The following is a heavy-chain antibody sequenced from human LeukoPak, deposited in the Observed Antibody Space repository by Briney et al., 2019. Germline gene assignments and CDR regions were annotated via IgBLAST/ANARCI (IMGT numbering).Heavy chain of an antibody. CDR2: ISSSSGTI. V-gene: IGHV3-48*04. J-gene: IGHJ3*02. CDR1: GFTFSSYS. Sequence: PGGSLRLSCAASGFTFSSYSMNWVRQAPGKGLEWVSYISSSSGTIYYADSLKGRFTISRDNAENSLYLQMISLRAEDTAVYYCAREDYGDKGALDIWGQGTMVTVSS. D-gene: IGHD4-17*01. CDR3: AREDYGDKGALDI.